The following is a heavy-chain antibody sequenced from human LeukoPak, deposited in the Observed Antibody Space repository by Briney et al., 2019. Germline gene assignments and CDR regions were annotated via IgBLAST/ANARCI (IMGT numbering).Heavy chain of an antibody. CDR2: INHGGTT. V-gene: IGHV4-39*07. CDR3: AREGESVTNFDY. CDR1: GGSININTYY. J-gene: IGHJ4*02. Sequence: SETLSLPCTVSGGSININTYYWSWIRQPPGRGPEWIAEINHGGTTNYNPSLKSRVTISVDTSKKQFSLKMSSVTAADTAIYYCAREGESVTNFDYWGQGTLVTVSS.